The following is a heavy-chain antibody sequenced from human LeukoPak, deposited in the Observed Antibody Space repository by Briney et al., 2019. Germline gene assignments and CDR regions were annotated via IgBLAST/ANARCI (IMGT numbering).Heavy chain of an antibody. CDR3: ATVPAAIDDI. Sequence: PGGSLRLSCAASGFTFSSHGMHWVRQAPGKGLEWVAFIRYDGSNKYYADSVKGRFTISRDNSKNTLYLQMNSLRAEDTAVYYCATVPAAIDDIWGQGTMVTVSS. J-gene: IGHJ3*02. CDR1: GFTFSSHG. CDR2: IRYDGSNK. V-gene: IGHV3-30*02. D-gene: IGHD2-2*01.